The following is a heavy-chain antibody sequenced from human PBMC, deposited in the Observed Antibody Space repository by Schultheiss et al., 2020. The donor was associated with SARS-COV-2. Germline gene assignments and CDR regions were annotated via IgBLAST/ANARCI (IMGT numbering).Heavy chain of an antibody. CDR2: ISMSGGST. Sequence: GESLKISCAASGFTFSSYSMNWVRQAPDKGLEWVSAISMSGGSTYYADSVKGRFTISRDNSKNTLYLQMNSVRAEDTAVYYCAKGHLFYDRPNFDYWGQGTLVTVSS. D-gene: IGHD3-22*01. CDR1: GFTFSSYS. CDR3: AKGHLFYDRPNFDY. J-gene: IGHJ4*02. V-gene: IGHV3-23*01.